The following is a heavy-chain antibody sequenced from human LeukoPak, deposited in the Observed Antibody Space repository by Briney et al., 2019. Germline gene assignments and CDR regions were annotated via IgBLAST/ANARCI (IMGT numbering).Heavy chain of an antibody. CDR3: ARVNCSSTSCRSKFLDY. CDR1: VYTFTNYD. V-gene: IGHV1-8*01. CDR2: MNPNSGNT. J-gene: IGHJ4*02. Sequence: ASVKVSCKASVYTFTNYDINWVRQATGQGLEWMGWMNPNSGNTGYAQKFQGRVTMTRNTSISTANMELSSLRSEDTAVYYCARVNCSSTSCRSKFLDYWGQGTLVTVSS. D-gene: IGHD2-2*01.